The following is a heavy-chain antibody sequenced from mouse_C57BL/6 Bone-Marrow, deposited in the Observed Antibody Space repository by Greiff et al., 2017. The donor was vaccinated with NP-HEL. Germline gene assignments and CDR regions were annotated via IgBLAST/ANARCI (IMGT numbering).Heavy chain of an antibody. J-gene: IGHJ4*01. Sequence: QVQLQQSGPELVKPGASVKISCKASGYAFSSSWMNWVKQRPGKGLEWIGRIYPGDGDTNYTGKFKGKATLTADKSSSTAYMQLSSLTSEDSAVYFCSRDGAGDLNAMDYWGQGTSVTVSS. V-gene: IGHV1-82*01. CDR1: GYAFSSSW. CDR3: SRDGAGDLNAMDY. D-gene: IGHD2-3*01. CDR2: IYPGDGDT.